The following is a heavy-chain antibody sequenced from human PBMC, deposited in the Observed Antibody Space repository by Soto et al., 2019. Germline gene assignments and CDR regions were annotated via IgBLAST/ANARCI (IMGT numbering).Heavy chain of an antibody. Sequence: GASVKVSCKACGGSFSTYGINWVRLAPGQGLEWMGGIIPKFGTTNYAQKFRGRVTITADESTNIAYMELNYLRSEDTAVYFCARELDPYYGGNSLSLDYWGQGTLVTGSS. CDR3: ARELDPYYGGNSLSLDY. CDR2: IIPKFGTT. J-gene: IGHJ4*02. CDR1: GGSFSTYG. D-gene: IGHD4-17*01. V-gene: IGHV1-69*13.